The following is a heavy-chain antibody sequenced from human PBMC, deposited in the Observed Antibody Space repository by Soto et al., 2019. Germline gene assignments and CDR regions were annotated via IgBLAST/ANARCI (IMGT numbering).Heavy chain of an antibody. V-gene: IGHV4-59*08. Sequence: QVQLQESGPGLVKPSETLSLTCTVSGGSISSYYWSWIRQPPGKGLEWIGYIYDSGSTNYNPSLTRRVTLSVDTSNNQFALKLSSVTAADTAVYYCARTSRGYKWFDPWGPGTLVVVSS. CDR3: ARTSRGYKWFDP. D-gene: IGHD3-16*01. J-gene: IGHJ5*02. CDR1: GGSISSYY. CDR2: IYDSGST.